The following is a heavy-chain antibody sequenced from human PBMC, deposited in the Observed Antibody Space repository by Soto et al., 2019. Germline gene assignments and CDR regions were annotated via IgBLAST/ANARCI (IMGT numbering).Heavy chain of an antibody. CDR1: GFTFSSNG. V-gene: IGHV3-30*18. CDR3: AKEGGMVFGVVISNNWFDP. D-gene: IGHD3-3*01. CDR2: ISDDGSNK. Sequence: QVQLVESGGGVVQPGRSLRLSCAASGFTFSSNGMHWVRQAPGKGLEWVAVISDDGSNKYYADSVKGRFTISRDNSKNTLYLQMNSLRAEDTAVYYCAKEGGMVFGVVISNNWFDPWGQGTLVTVSS. J-gene: IGHJ5*02.